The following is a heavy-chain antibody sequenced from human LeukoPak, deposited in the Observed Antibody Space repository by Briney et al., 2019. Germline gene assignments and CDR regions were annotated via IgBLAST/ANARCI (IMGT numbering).Heavy chain of an antibody. CDR3: ARVGVSTSHDT. D-gene: IGHD3-16*01. V-gene: IGHV4-59*01. CDR2: IYHTGGA. CDR1: GDSISDCY. J-gene: IGHJ5*02. Sequence: PSETLSLTCIVSGDSISDCYWSWIRQPPGKGLEWIGYIYHTGGANYNPSLKSRVTISLHSSKNQLSLNLNSVTAADTAVYYCARVGVSTSHDTWGQGTLVTVSS.